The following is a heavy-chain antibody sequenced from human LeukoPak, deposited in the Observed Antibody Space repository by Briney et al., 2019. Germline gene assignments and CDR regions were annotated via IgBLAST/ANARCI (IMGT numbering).Heavy chain of an antibody. CDR1: GSTFSCYA. V-gene: IGHV3-23*01. J-gene: IGHJ4*02. Sequence: PGGSLRLSCAGSGSTFSCYAMSWVRQAPGKGLEWVSAISGSGGSTYDADSVKGRFTISRDNSKNRLHLQMNSLRAEDTAVYYCAKGSQGSGWNFDYWGQGTLVTVSS. CDR2: ISGSGGST. D-gene: IGHD6-19*01. CDR3: AKGSQGSGWNFDY.